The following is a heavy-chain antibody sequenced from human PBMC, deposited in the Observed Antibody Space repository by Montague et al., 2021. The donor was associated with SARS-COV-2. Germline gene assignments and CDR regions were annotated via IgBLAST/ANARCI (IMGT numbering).Heavy chain of an antibody. J-gene: IGHJ3*02. CDR3: ARGAGYSSSWYLGFEI. V-gene: IGHV4-34*01. D-gene: IGHD6-13*01. CDR2: INHTGSA. CDR1: SGSFSDFY. Sequence: SETLSLTCAVYSGSFSDFYWTWIRQSPGKGLEWIGEINHTGSATYNPSLKSRVTISVDTSKNQFSLKLSSVTAADTAVYYCARGAGYSSSWYLGFEIWGQGTMVTVSS.